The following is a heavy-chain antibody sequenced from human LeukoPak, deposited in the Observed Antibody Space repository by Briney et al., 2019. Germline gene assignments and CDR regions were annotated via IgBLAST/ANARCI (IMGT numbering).Heavy chain of an antibody. CDR1: GFTFSNYG. V-gene: IGHV3-7*01. Sequence: GGSLRLSCAGAGFTFSNYGMSWVRQAPGKGLEWVANIKQDGSDKYYVDSVKGRFTISRDNGKNSLYLEMNSLRAEDTAVYYCARGRYYLDSWGQGTLVTVSS. CDR2: IKQDGSDK. CDR3: ARGRYYLDS. D-gene: IGHD1-14*01. J-gene: IGHJ4*02.